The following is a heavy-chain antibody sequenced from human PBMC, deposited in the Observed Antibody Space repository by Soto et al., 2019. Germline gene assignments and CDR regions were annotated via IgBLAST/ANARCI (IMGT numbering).Heavy chain of an antibody. CDR2: SYYSGST. J-gene: IGHJ4*02. D-gene: IGHD4-17*01. CDR1: GGSISNDNYY. CDR3: VATTVTTSSLDY. V-gene: IGHV4-31*03. Sequence: QVQLRESGPGLVKPSQTLSLTCTVSGGSISNDNYYWTWIRQHPGKGLEWIGYSYYSGSTYYNPSLKSRFSISVDTSENQFSLKLSSVTAADTAVYYCVATTVTTSSLDYWGQGTLVTVSS.